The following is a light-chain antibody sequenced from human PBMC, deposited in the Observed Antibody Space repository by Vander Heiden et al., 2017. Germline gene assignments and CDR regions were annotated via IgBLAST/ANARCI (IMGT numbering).Light chain of an antibody. CDR3: QQFNSYRFT. J-gene: IGKJ3*01. CDR2: DAS. V-gene: IGKV1-13*02. Sequence: AIQLTQSPSSLSASVGDRVTITCRASQGISSALAWYQQKPGKAPNLLIYDASSLESGVPSRFSGSGSGTDFTLTISSLQPEDFATYYCQQFNSYRFTFGPGTKVDIK. CDR1: QGISSA.